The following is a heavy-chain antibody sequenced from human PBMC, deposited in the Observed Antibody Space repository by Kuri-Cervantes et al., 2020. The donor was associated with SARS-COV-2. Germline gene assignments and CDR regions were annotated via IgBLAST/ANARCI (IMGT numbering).Heavy chain of an antibody. V-gene: IGHV1-2*02. J-gene: IGHJ4*02. CDR1: GYIFTDYY. D-gene: IGHD6-13*01. CDR2: INPNSGGT. CDR3: AREVAAAGTVDY. Sequence: ASVKVSCKTSGYIFTDYYMHWVRQAPGQGLEWMGWINPNSGGTNYAQKFQGRVTMTRDTSISTAYMELSRLRSDDTAVYYCAREVAAAGTVDYWGQGTLVTVSS.